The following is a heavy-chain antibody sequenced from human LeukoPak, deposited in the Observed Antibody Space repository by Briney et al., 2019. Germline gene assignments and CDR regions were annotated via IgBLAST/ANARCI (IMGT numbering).Heavy chain of an antibody. CDR2: INERGTDS. J-gene: IGHJ4*02. V-gene: IGHV3-74*03. D-gene: IGHD4-17*01. CDR3: ARAPAYGDYIFDY. Sequence: GGSLRLSCTASGFRFSGHWIHWVRQPPGMGLVWVSRINERGTDSMYAESVKGRFTISRDNAKNSLYLQMNSLRAEDTAVYYCARAPAYGDYIFDYWGQGTLVTVSS. CDR1: GFRFSGHW.